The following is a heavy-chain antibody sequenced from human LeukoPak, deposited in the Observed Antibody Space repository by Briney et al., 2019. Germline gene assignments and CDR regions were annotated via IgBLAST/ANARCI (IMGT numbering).Heavy chain of an antibody. CDR2: ISSSSSYI. V-gene: IGHV3-21*01. D-gene: IGHD2-2*01. J-gene: IGHJ4*02. CDR1: GFTFSSYS. CDR3: ARDDEGYCSSTSCYPPVPTDY. Sequence: GGSLRLSCAASGFTFSSYSMNWVRQAPGKGLEWVSSISSSSSYIYYADSVKGRFTISRDNAKNSLYLQMNSLRAEDTAVYYCARDDEGYCSSTSCYPPVPTDYWGQGTLVTVSS.